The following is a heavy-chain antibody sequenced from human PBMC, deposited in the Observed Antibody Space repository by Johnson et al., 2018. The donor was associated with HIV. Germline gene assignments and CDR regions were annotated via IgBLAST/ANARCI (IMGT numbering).Heavy chain of an antibody. CDR3: ATPTGSDAFDV. Sequence: QVQLVESGGGVVQPGGSLRLSCAASGFIFSSYGMHWARQAPGTGLEWVAFIRYDETEKYYADSVKGRFTISRDNSKSTLFLHMNTLRVEDTAVYYCATPTGSDAFDVWGQGTLVTVSS. CDR1: GFIFSSYG. D-gene: IGHD1-1*01. CDR2: IRYDETEK. V-gene: IGHV3-30*02. J-gene: IGHJ3*01.